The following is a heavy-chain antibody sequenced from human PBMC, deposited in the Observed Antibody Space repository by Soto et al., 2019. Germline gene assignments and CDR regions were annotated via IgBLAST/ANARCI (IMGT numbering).Heavy chain of an antibody. V-gene: IGHV3-30*18. CDR2: ISYDGSNK. J-gene: IGHJ6*02. CDR1: GFTFSSYG. D-gene: IGHD3-3*01. CDR3: AKDNYDFWSGYYYYYGMNV. Sequence: PGGSLRLSCAASGFTFSSYGMHWVRQAPGKGLEWVAVISYDGSNKYYADSVKGRFSISRDNSKNTLYLQMNSLRAEDTAVYYCAKDNYDFWSGYYYYYGMNVWGQGTTVTVSS.